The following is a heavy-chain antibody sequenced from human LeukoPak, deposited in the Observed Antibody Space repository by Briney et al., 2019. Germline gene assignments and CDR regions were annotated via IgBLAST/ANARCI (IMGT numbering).Heavy chain of an antibody. J-gene: IGHJ4*02. V-gene: IGHV4-61*02. CDR1: GGSISSGSYY. D-gene: IGHD2-2*02. CDR2: IYTSGST. CDR3: AADTDY. Sequence: SETLSLTCTVSGGSISSGSYYWSWIRQPAGKGLEWIGRIYTSGSTNYNPSLKSRVTISGDTSKNQFSLKLSSVTAADTAVYYCAADTDYWGQGTLVTVSS.